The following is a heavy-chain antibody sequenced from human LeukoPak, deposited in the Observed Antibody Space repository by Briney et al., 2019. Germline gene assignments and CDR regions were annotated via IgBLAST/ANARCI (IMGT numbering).Heavy chain of an antibody. CDR1: GGSFSGYY. V-gene: IGHV4-34*01. D-gene: IGHD2-15*01. CDR2: INHSGST. CDR3: AGSGGNTKLGFPYAFDN. Sequence: SETLSLTCAVYGGSFSGYYWSWIRQPPGKGLEWIGGINHSGSTNYNPSLKSRVTMSVDTSKNQFSLKLSSVAAAATAGYYCAGSGGNTKLGFPYAFDNWGQGTMVTVSS. J-gene: IGHJ3*02.